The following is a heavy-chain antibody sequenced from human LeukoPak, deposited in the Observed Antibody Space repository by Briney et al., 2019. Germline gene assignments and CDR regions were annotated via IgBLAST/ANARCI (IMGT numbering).Heavy chain of an antibody. CDR2: INPNSGGT. D-gene: IGHD6-6*01. J-gene: IGHJ5*02. V-gene: IGHV1-2*02. CDR1: EYTFTGYY. CDR3: ARGSRYLAARPNNWFDP. Sequence: GASVKVSCKASEYTFTGYYMHWVRQAPGQGLEWMGWINPNSGGTNYAQKFQGRVTMTRDTSISTAYMELSRLRSDDTAVYYCARGSRYLAARPNNWFDPWGQGTLVTVSS.